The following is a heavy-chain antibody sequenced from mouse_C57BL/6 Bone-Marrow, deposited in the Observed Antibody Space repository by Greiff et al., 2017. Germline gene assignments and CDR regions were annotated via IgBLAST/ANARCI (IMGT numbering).Heavy chain of an antibody. Sequence: VQLQQSGPELVRPGSSVQMSCKASGYSFTSSWLNWVKQRPIQGLEWIGNIDPSDSDTHYNQKFKDKDTFTVDKSSSTAYLQLSSLTSEDSSVYYCARDDGGFAYWGQGALVTVSA. J-gene: IGHJ3*01. CDR3: ARDDGGFAY. CDR1: GYSFTSSW. V-gene: IGHV1-52*01. CDR2: IDPSDSDT. D-gene: IGHD2-3*01.